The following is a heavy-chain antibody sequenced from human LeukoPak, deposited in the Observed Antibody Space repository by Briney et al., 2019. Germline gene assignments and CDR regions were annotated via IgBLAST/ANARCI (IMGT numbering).Heavy chain of an antibody. Sequence: SETLSLTCTVSGGSISSYYWSWIRQPPGKGLEWIGYIYHSGSTNYNPSLKSRVTISADTSKNHFSLKLSSVTAADTAVYYCARGQWLPVFDFWGQGTLVTVSS. CDR2: IYHSGST. J-gene: IGHJ4*02. CDR1: GGSISSYY. CDR3: ARGQWLPVFDF. D-gene: IGHD3-22*01. V-gene: IGHV4-59*01.